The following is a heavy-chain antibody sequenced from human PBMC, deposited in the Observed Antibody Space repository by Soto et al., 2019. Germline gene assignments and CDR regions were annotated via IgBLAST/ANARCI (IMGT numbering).Heavy chain of an antibody. Sequence: PSETLSLTCTVSGGSISSSSYYWGWIRQPPGKGLEWIGSIYYSGSTYYNPSLKSRVTISVDTSKNQFSLKLSSVTAADTAVYYCAGLDGSGSYYYYYYYGMDAWGQGTTVTVS. V-gene: IGHV4-39*01. CDR1: GGSISSSSYY. CDR2: IYYSGST. CDR3: AGLDGSGSYYYYYYYGMDA. J-gene: IGHJ6*02. D-gene: IGHD3-10*01.